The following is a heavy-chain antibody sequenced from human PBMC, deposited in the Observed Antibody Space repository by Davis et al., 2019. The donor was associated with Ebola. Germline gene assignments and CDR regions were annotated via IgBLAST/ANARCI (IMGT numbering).Heavy chain of an antibody. Sequence: PGGSLRLSCAAPGFNDAWMNWVRQAPGKGLEWVGRIKTTAHGGTSDDAAPVKGRFTISRDDSKNTLYLQMNSLKTEDTAVYYCTTSVTYYYDSSGYLNDYWGQGTLVTVSS. CDR1: GFNDAW. V-gene: IGHV3-15*07. CDR3: TTSVTYYYDSSGYLNDY. J-gene: IGHJ4*02. D-gene: IGHD3-22*01. CDR2: IKTTAHGGTS.